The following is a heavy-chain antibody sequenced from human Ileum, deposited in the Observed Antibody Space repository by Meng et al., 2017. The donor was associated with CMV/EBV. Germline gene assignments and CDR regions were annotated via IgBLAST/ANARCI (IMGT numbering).Heavy chain of an antibody. CDR2: IDTNTGNP. Sequence: QVHLVQSGSDLKTPGASVKVSCKTSGYTFTSNNIIWVRQAPGQGPEWMGWIDTNTGNPTYAQGFTGRFVFSLDTSVNTAYLQISSLKAEDTAVYYCARDGLSGRYFDYWGQGTLVTVSS. V-gene: IGHV7-4-1*02. CDR1: GYTFTSNN. CDR3: ARDGLSGRYFDY. D-gene: IGHD1-26*01. J-gene: IGHJ4*02.